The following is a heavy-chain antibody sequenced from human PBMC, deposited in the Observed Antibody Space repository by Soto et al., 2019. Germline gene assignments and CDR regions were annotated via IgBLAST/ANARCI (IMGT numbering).Heavy chain of an antibody. J-gene: IGHJ4*02. CDR1: RDMPRNYA. Sequence: GRSLRLCCTVARDMPRNYAMNGVRQAPGKGLEWVSSLSGSGGTTYYADSVKGRFIISRDNSKNTLYLLMNSLRAEDTALYYCAKQRADYGSGADTFYFDSWGQGALVTVSS. CDR2: LSGSGGTT. CDR3: AKQRADYGSGADTFYFDS. V-gene: IGHV3-23*01. D-gene: IGHD3-10*01.